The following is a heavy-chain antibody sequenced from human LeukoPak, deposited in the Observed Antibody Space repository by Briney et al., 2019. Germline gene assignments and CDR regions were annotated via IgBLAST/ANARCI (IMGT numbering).Heavy chain of an antibody. V-gene: IGHV4-4*07. J-gene: IGHJ6*03. CDR1: GGSISSYY. CDR3: ATSVAGKYYYYYYMDV. CDR2: IYTSGST. Sequence: SETLSLTWTVSGGSISSYYWSWIRQPAGKGLEWIGRIYTSGSTNYNPSLKSRVTMSVDTSKNQFSLKLSSVTAADTAVYYCATSVAGKYYYYYYMDVWGKGTTVTVSS. D-gene: IGHD6-19*01.